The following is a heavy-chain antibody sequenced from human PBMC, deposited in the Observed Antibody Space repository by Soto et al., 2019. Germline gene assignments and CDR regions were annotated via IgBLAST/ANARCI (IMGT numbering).Heavy chain of an antibody. CDR3: AERGGGYYDSSGWTFDI. D-gene: IGHD3-22*01. J-gene: IGHJ3*02. V-gene: IGHV2-5*02. CDR2: IYWDDDK. CDR1: GFSLSTSGVG. Sequence: QITLKESGPTLVKPTQTLTLTCTFSGFSLSTSGVGVGWIRQPPGKALEWLALIYWDDDKRYSPSLKSRLTITRDTSNNQVVLTMTNMDPVDAPTYYCAERGGGYYDSSGWTFDIWGQGTMVTVSS.